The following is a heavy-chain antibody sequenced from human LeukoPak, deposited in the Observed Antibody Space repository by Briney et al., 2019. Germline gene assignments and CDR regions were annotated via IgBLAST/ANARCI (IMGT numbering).Heavy chain of an antibody. V-gene: IGHV3-48*01. Sequence: GGSLRLSCAASGFTFSSYSMNWVRQAPGKGLEWVSYISSSGSSIYYADSVKGRFTISRDDAMNSLYLQMNSLRAEDTAVYYCARVIRVAVDAFDIWGQGTMVTVSS. CDR1: GFTFSSYS. J-gene: IGHJ3*02. CDR2: ISSSGSSI. CDR3: ARVIRVAVDAFDI. D-gene: IGHD2-15*01.